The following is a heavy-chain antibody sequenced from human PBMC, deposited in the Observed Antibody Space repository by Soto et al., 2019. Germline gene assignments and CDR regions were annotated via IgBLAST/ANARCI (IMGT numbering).Heavy chain of an antibody. CDR3: ASDLVGASDSYGLDV. V-gene: IGHV3-33*01. Sequence: GWSLRLSCAASGFTFSNYGMHWVRQAPGKGLEWVAIIWHDGNNKYYADSVRGRFIISRDNSKNRLYLQMNSLRAEDTAVYYCASDLVGASDSYGLDVWGQGTPVTVSS. CDR1: GFTFSNYG. D-gene: IGHD1-26*01. CDR2: IWHDGNNK. J-gene: IGHJ6*02.